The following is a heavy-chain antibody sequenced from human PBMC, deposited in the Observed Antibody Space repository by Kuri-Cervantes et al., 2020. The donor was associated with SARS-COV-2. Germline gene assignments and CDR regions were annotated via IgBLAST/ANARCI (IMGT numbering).Heavy chain of an antibody. D-gene: IGHD1-26*01. CDR1: GFTFSNAW. V-gene: IGHV3-15*01. CDR2: IKSKTDGGTT. Sequence: GGSLRLSCAASGFTFSNAWMSWVRQAPGKGLEWVGRIKSKTDGGTTDYAAPVKGRFTISRDDSKNTLYLQMNSLKTEDTAVYYCTTADFRSDYYYFYMDVWGKGTTVTVSS. CDR3: TTADFRSDYYYFYMDV. J-gene: IGHJ6*03.